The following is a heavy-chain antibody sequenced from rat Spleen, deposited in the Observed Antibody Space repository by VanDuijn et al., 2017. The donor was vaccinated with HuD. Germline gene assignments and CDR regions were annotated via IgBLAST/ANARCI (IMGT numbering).Heavy chain of an antibody. CDR3: TRHGGLRNWFAY. D-gene: IGHD4-1*01. CDR1: GFTFSNYD. J-gene: IGHJ3*01. Sequence: EVQLVESGGGLVQPGRSMKLSCAASGFTFSNYDMAWVRPAPTKGLEWVASISYDVTSTYYRDFVKGRFTISRDNAKDTLYLQMDRLRFEDTATYYCTRHGGLRNWFAYWGQGTLVTVSS. CDR2: ISYDVTST. V-gene: IGHV5-25*01.